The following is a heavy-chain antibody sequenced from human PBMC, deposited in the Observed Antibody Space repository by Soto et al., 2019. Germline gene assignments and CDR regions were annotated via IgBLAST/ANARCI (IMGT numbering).Heavy chain of an antibody. V-gene: IGHV1-24*01. CDR2: FDAEDGAA. Sequence: ASVKVSCKVSGYTLTELSMHWVRQAPGEGLEWMGVFDAEDGAASYAQNFQGRVTMTVDTSTDTAYMEVTSLRSEDTAVYYCATTGDSSGWYVGYFQHWGQGTLVTVSS. D-gene: IGHD6-19*01. J-gene: IGHJ1*01. CDR3: ATTGDSSGWYVGYFQH. CDR1: GYTLTELS.